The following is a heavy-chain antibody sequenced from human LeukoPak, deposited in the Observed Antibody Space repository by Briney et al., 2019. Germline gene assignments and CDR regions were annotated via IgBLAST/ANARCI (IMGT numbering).Heavy chain of an antibody. CDR3: ARDRFEQWPEGYYYYMDV. Sequence: SVKVSCKASGGTFSSYAISWVRQAPGQGLEWMGGIIPIFGTANYAQKFQGRVTITADESTSTAYMELSSLRSEDTAVYYCARDRFEQWPEGYYYYMDVWGKGTTVTISS. CDR2: IIPIFGTA. D-gene: IGHD6-19*01. CDR1: GGTFSSYA. V-gene: IGHV1-69*13. J-gene: IGHJ6*03.